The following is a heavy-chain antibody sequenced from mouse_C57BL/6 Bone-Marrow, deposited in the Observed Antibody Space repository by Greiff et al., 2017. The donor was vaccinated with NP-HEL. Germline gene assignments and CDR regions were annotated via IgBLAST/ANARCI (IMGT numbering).Heavy chain of an antibody. CDR2: IYPGDGDT. J-gene: IGHJ2*01. D-gene: IGHD2-5*01. Sequence: QVQLQQSGAELVKPGASVKISCKASGYAFSSYWMNWVKQRPGKGLEWIGQIYPGDGDTNYNGKFKGKATLTADKSSSTAYMQLSSLTSEDSAVYFCAIAYYSKGGDYFDYWGQGTTLTVSS. CDR1: GYAFSSYW. CDR3: AIAYYSKGGDYFDY. V-gene: IGHV1-80*01.